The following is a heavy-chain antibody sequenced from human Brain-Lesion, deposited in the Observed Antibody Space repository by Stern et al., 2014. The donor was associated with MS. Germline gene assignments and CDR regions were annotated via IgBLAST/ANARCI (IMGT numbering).Heavy chain of an antibody. CDR1: GFTFISYG. Sequence: QVQLVESGGGVVQPGKSLRLSCAASGFTFISYGIHWARQAPGKGRERVALIWYDGSKKFYADSVKGRFAISRDTSKNTVYLQMNSLRVGDTAVYFCSRGKVASAPLDVWGQGTTVTVS. J-gene: IGHJ6*02. CDR3: SRGKVASAPLDV. CDR2: IWYDGSKK. V-gene: IGHV3-33*01.